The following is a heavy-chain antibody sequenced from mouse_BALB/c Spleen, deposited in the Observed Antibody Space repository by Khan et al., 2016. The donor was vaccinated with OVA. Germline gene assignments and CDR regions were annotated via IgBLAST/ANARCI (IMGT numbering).Heavy chain of an antibody. CDR3: ARGYDFFAS. D-gene: IGHD2-14*01. Sequence: EVQLQQSGPDLVKPGASVKISCMASGYSFTAYYMNWVRLSHGKSLECIGRINPNTYNINYNQKFKGKAILTVDTSASTAYMELRSMTAEDSAVYVCARGYDFFASWGQGTLVTVSA. J-gene: IGHJ3*01. CDR2: INPNTYNI. V-gene: IGHV1-26*01. CDR1: GYSFTAYY.